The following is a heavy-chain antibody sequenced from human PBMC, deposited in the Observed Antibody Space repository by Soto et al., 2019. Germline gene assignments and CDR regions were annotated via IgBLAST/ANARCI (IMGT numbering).Heavy chain of an antibody. CDR1: GFSLSSTRMA. CDR3: AHIVVAGLGYYFDY. J-gene: IGHJ4*02. V-gene: IGHV2-5*02. Sequence: QITLKESGPTLVKPTQPLTLTCTFSGFSLSSTRMAVGWIRQPPGKALEWLALIYWDDDKRYSPFLKSRLTMTKDTSKNQVVLTMSNMDPVDTARYYCAHIVVAGLGYYFDYWGQGTLVTVS. CDR2: IYWDDDK. D-gene: IGHD6-19*01.